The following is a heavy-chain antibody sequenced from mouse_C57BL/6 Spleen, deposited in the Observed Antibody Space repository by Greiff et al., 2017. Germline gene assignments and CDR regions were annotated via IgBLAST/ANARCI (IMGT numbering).Heavy chain of an antibody. J-gene: IGHJ2*01. Sequence: VQLKQSGPELVKPGASVKISCKASGYTFTDYYMNWVKQSHGKSLEWIGDINPNNGGTSYNQKFKGKATLTVDKSSSTAYMELRSLTSEDSAVYYCAREENYFDYWGQGTTLTVSS. CDR3: AREENYFDY. V-gene: IGHV1-26*01. CDR1: GYTFTDYY. CDR2: INPNNGGT.